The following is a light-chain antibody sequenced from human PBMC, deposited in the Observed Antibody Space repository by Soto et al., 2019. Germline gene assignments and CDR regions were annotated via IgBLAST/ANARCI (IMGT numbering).Light chain of an antibody. J-gene: IGLJ1*01. CDR3: SSYTTTYTPLYV. Sequence: QSALTQPASVSGSPGQSITISCTGPRRDVGGYNYVSWYQQHPGKAPKLMIYEVSNRPSGVSNRFSGSKSGNTASLTISGLKAEDEADYYCSSYTTTYTPLYVFGTGTKLTVL. CDR2: EVS. CDR1: RRDVGGYNY. V-gene: IGLV2-14*01.